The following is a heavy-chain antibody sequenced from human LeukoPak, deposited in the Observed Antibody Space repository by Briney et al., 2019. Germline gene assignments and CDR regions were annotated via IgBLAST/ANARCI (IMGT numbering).Heavy chain of an antibody. D-gene: IGHD6-19*01. CDR3: ARDGALYSSPFDY. CDR1: GSIFSYYS. Sequence: PGGSLRLSCAASGSIFSYYSMNWVRQAPGKGLESVSYISSSSSAIYYADSVKGRFTISRDNAKNLLYLQMNSLRDEDTAVYYCARDGALYSSPFDYWGQGTLVTVSS. CDR2: ISSSSSAI. J-gene: IGHJ4*02. V-gene: IGHV3-48*02.